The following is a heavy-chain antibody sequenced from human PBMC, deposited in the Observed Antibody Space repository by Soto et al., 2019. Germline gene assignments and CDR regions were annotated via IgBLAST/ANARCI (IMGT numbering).Heavy chain of an antibody. D-gene: IGHD2-2*01. CDR2: ISGSGGST. V-gene: IGHV3-23*01. CDR1: GFTFSSYA. J-gene: IGHJ6*02. CDR3: AKDRRPYCISTSCGGMDV. Sequence: PGGSLRLSCAASGFTFSSYAMSWVRQAPGKGLEWVSAISGSGGSTYYADSVKGRFTISRDNSKNTLYLQMNSLRAEDTAVYYWAKDRRPYCISTSCGGMDVWGQGTTVTVSS.